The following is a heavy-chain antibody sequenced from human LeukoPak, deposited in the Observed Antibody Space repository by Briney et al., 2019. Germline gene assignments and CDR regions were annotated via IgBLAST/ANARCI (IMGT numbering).Heavy chain of an antibody. CDR2: INWNGGST. V-gene: IGHV3-20*04. Sequence: GGSLRLSCAASGFTFDDYGMSWVRQAPGKGLEWVSGINWNGGSTGYADSVKGRFTISRDNAKNSLYLQMKNLRAEDTALYYCARVGGSYSLPYYFDYWGQGTLVTVSS. CDR1: GFTFDDYG. J-gene: IGHJ4*02. CDR3: ARVGGSYSLPYYFDY. D-gene: IGHD1-26*01.